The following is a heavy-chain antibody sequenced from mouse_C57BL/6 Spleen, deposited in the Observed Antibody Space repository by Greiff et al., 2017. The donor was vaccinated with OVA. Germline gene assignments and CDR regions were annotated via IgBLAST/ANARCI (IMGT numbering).Heavy chain of an antibody. CDR1: GFNIKDDY. V-gene: IGHV14-4*01. D-gene: IGHD2-5*01. CDR2: IDPENGDT. J-gene: IGHJ4*01. Sequence: EVQLQQSGAELVRPGASVKLSCTASGFNIKDDYMHWVKQRPEQGLEWIGWIDPENGDTEYASKFQGKATITADTSSNTAYLQLSSLTSEDTAVYYCTTRGSPTIVTRDYAMDYWGQGTSVTVSS. CDR3: TTRGSPTIVTRDYAMDY.